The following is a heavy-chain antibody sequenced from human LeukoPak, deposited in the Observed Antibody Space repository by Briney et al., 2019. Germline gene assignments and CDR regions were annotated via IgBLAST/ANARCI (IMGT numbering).Heavy chain of an antibody. V-gene: IGHV4-4*07. Sequence: PSETLSLTCTVSGGSISSDYWSWIRQPAGKGLDWIGRINFRGSTKYNPSLNSRVTMSVDTSKNQFSLSLTSVTAADTAVYYCARDSEGWASAYYYYYMDVWGKGTTVTVSS. CDR1: GGSISSDY. CDR2: INFRGST. D-gene: IGHD3-16*01. CDR3: ARDSEGWASAYYYYYMDV. J-gene: IGHJ6*03.